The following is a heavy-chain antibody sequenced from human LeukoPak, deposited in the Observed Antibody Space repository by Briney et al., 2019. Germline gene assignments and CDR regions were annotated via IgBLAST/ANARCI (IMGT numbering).Heavy chain of an antibody. CDR3: ARDNYGDYVFDY. CDR2: IYYSGST. J-gene: IGHJ4*02. D-gene: IGHD4-17*01. CDR1: GGSISSYY. Sequence: SETLSLTCTVSGGSISSYYWSWIRQPPGKGLEWFGYIYYSGSTNYNPSLKSRVTISVDTPKNQFSLKLSSVTAADTAVYYCARDNYGDYVFDYWGQGTLVTVSS. V-gene: IGHV4-59*01.